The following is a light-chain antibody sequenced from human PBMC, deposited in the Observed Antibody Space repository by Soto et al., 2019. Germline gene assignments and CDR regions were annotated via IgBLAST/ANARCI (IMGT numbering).Light chain of an antibody. CDR2: EVS. V-gene: IGLV2-14*01. CDR1: SGDVGGFNY. J-gene: IGLJ3*02. Sequence: QSALTQPASVSGSPGQSITISCTGTSGDVGGFNYVSWYQHHPDKAPKLIIYEVSNRPSGVSNRFSGSKSGNMASLTISGLQPEDEADYYGTSYTDHKTGVFGGGTKLTVL. CDR3: TSYTDHKTGV.